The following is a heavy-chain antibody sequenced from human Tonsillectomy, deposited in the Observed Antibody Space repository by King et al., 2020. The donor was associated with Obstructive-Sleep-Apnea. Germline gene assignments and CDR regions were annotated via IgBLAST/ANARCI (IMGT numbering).Heavy chain of an antibody. D-gene: IGHD3-22*01. J-gene: IGHJ4*02. V-gene: IGHV3-7*03. CDR1: GFTFSSYW. CDR3: AREGYDSSGYYYGAY. CDR2: IKQDGSEK. Sequence: VQLVESGGGLVQPGGSLRLSCAASGFTFSSYWMSWVRQAPGKGLEWVANIKQDGSEKYYVDSVKGRFTISRDNAKNSLYLQMNSLRAEDTAVYYCAREGYDSSGYYYGAYWGQGTLVTVSS.